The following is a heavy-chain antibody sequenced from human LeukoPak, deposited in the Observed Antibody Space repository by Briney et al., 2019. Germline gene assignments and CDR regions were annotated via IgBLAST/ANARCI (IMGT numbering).Heavy chain of an antibody. CDR3: ARSGALTGYLY. CDR2: IYYSGDT. CDR1: GGSISSYY. V-gene: IGHV4-59*01. Sequence: PSETLSLTCTVSGGSISSYYWSWIRQPPGKGLEWIGYIYYSGDTNYNPSLKSRVTISVDTSKNQFSLKLSSVTAADTAVYYCARSGALTGYLYWGQGTLVTVSP. D-gene: IGHD3-9*01. J-gene: IGHJ4*02.